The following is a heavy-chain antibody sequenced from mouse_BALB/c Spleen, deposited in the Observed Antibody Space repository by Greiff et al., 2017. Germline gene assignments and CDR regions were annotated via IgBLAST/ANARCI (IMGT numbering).Heavy chain of an antibody. V-gene: IGHV3-6*02. D-gene: IGHD3-1*01. J-gene: IGHJ4*01. Sequence: QLKQSGPGLVKPSQSLSLTCSVTGYSITSGYYWNWIRQFPGNKLEWMGYISYDGSNNYNPSLKNRISITRDTSKNQFFLKLNSVTTEDTATYYCARDRGAMDYWGQGTSVTVSS. CDR3: ARDRGAMDY. CDR2: ISYDGSN. CDR1: GYSITSGYY.